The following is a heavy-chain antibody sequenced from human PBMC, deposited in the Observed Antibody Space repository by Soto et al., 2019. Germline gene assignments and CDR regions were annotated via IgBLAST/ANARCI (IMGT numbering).Heavy chain of an antibody. D-gene: IGHD1-26*01. J-gene: IGHJ5*02. CDR1: GFTFNTYW. CDR2: IKQDGSET. Sequence: EVQLVESGGGLVQPGGSLRLSCAASGFTFNTYWMAWVRQAPGKGPEWVASIKQDGSETFYMDSVRGRFTISKDNAKNSLYLQMNSLRAEDMAVYYCAGGVRATFDPWGQGTLVTVSS. V-gene: IGHV3-7*01. CDR3: AGGVRATFDP.